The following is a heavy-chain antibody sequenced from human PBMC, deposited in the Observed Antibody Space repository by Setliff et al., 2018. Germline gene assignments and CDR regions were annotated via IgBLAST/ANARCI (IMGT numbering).Heavy chain of an antibody. D-gene: IGHD5-18*01. CDR3: TFARDGYDVFDI. Sequence: GESLKISCAASGFGLSGSAVYWVRQASVKGLEWIGRIRGRTDNYATAYAASVRGRFTISRDDSKNTAYLQMNSLKTEDTAVYYCTFARDGYDVFDIWGQGTMVTVSS. CDR2: IRGRTDNYAT. J-gene: IGHJ3*02. CDR1: GFGLSGSA. V-gene: IGHV3-73*01.